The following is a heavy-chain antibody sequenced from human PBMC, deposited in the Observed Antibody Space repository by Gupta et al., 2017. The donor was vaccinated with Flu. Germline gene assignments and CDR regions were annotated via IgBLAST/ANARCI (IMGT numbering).Heavy chain of an antibody. CDR3: ARGHWDS. CDR2: ISSSGVT. CDR1: GFAFSSYE. J-gene: IGHJ5*01. Sequence: EVQLVESGGGLVQPGGSLRLSCAGSGFAFSSYEMNWVRLAPGKGLEWVSFISSSGVTYYTDSVKGRFTISRDNAKNSVYLQMNSLRAEDTAYDYCARGHWDSWGQGTLVTVSS. V-gene: IGHV3-48*03.